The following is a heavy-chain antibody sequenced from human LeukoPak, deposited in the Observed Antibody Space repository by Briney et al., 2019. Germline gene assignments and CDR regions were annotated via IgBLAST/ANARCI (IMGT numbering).Heavy chain of an antibody. CDR2: INHSGST. CDR1: GGSFSGYY. CDR3: ARDTYYYGSGSD. V-gene: IGHV4-34*01. D-gene: IGHD3-10*01. J-gene: IGHJ4*02. Sequence: SETLSPTCAVYGGSFSGYYWSWIRQPPGKGLEWIGEINHSGSTNYNPSLKSRVTISVDTSKNQFSLKLSSVTAADTAVYYCARDTYYYGSGSDWGQGTLVTVSS.